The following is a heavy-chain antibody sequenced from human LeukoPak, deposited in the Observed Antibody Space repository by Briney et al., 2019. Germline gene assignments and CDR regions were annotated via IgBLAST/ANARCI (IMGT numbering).Heavy chain of an antibody. D-gene: IGHD5-12*01. CDR1: GFTFSDYY. CDR3: ARDADSGYVRPYDL. CDR2: MSGGGGDI. V-gene: IGHV3-11*01. J-gene: IGHJ2*01. Sequence: PGGSLRLSCAASGFTFSDYYMGWIRQAPGKGLEGVSYMSGGGGDIFYADSVKGRFTISRDNAKNSLYLQMNSLRAEDTAVYYCARDADSGYVRPYDLWGRGTLVTVSS.